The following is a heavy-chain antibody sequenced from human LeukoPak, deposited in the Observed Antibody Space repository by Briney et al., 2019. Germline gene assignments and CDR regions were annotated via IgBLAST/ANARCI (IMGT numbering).Heavy chain of an antibody. V-gene: IGHV4-59*01. CDR1: GGSISSYY. Sequence: PSETLSLTCTVSGGSISSYYWSWIRQPPGKGLEWIGYIYYSESTNYNPSLKSRVTISVDTSKNQFSLKLSSVTAADTAVYYCARARNYDFWSGYYTNWFDPWGQGTLVTVSS. CDR3: ARARNYDFWSGYYTNWFDP. J-gene: IGHJ5*02. D-gene: IGHD3-3*01. CDR2: IYYSEST.